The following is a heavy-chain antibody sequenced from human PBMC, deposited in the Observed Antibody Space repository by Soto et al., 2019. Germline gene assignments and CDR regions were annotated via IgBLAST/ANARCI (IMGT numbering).Heavy chain of an antibody. D-gene: IGHD6-19*01. CDR3: AWVLRAVAEVGVFDI. Sequence: ASVKVSCKASGYTFTSYGISWVRQAPGQGLEWMGWISAYNGNTNYAQKLQGRVTMTTDTSTSTAYMELRSLRSDDTAVYYCAWVLRAVAEVGVFDICAQGTMVTVS. J-gene: IGHJ3*02. CDR2: ISAYNGNT. CDR1: GYTFTSYG. V-gene: IGHV1-18*01.